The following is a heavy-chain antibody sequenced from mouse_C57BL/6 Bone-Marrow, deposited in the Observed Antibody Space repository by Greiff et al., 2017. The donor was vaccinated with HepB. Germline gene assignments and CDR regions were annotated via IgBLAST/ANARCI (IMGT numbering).Heavy chain of an antibody. V-gene: IGHV1-69*01. CDR3: ARGASSYGYFDV. CDR1: GYTFTSYW. CDR2: IDPSDSYT. J-gene: IGHJ1*03. Sequence: QVQLKQPGAELVMPGASVKLSCKASGYTFTSYWMHWVKQSPGQGLEWIGEIDPSDSYTNYNQKFKGKSTLTVDKSSSTAYMQLSSLTSEDSAVYYCARGASSYGYFDVWGTGTTVTVSS. D-gene: IGHD1-1*01.